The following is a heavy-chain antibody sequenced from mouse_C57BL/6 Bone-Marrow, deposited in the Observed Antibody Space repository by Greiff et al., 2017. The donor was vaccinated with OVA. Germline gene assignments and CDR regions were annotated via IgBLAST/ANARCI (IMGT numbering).Heavy chain of an antibody. CDR3: ARWLLRDWYFDV. D-gene: IGHD2-3*01. CDR2: IDPEDGAT. J-gene: IGHJ1*03. CDR1: GFNIKDYY. V-gene: IGHV14-2*01. Sequence: EVQLQQSGAELVKPGASVKLSCTASGFNIKDYYMHWVKQRTEQGLEWIGRIDPEDGATKYAPKFQGKATITADTSSNTAYLQLSSLTSEDTAVYYGARWLLRDWYFDVWGTGTTVTVSS.